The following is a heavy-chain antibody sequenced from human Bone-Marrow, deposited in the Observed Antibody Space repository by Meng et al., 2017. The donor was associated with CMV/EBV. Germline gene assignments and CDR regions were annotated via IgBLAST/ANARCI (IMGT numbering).Heavy chain of an antibody. Sequence: SETLSLTCTVSGGSVSSGSYYWSWIRQPPGKGLEWIGYIYYSGSTNYNPSLKSRVTISVDTSKNQFSLKLSSVTAADTAVYYCARDVQLEPGWFDPWAQGTLVTVSS. CDR2: IYYSGST. J-gene: IGHJ5*02. D-gene: IGHD1-1*01. CDR1: GGSVSSGSYY. V-gene: IGHV4-61*01. CDR3: ARDVQLEPGWFDP.